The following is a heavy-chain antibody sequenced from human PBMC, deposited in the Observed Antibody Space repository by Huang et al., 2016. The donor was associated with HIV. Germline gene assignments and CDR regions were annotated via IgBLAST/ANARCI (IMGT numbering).Heavy chain of an antibody. Sequence: QVQLVESGGGVVQPGRSLRLSCAASGFAFSSYAMHWVRQAAGKGLEWLAVISSDGSNKNYAHSGKGRFTISRDNSKGTVYLQMNSLRPEDTAVYSCARTGSYYYGSGSYHFGDYWGQGTLVTVSS. CDR2: ISSDGSNK. CDR3: ARTGSYYYGSGSYHFGDY. CDR1: GFAFSSYA. V-gene: IGHV3-30-3*01. D-gene: IGHD3-10*01. J-gene: IGHJ4*02.